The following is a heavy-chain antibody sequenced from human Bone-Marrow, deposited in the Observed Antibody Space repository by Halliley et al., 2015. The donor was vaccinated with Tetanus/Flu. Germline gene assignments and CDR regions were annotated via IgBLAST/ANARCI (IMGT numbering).Heavy chain of an antibody. CDR1: GYSITSGYH. Sequence: GLVKPSETLSLTCAVSGYSITSGYHWGWIRQSPAKGLEWIGRFYHGGNTYYNPSLKSRVTISVDKSKNQLSLKVNSVTAADTALYYCAGGTGWMPDDWGQGTLVTVSS. D-gene: IGHD2-2*01. V-gene: IGHV4-38-2*01. CDR3: AGGTGWMPDD. J-gene: IGHJ4*02. CDR2: FYHGGNT.